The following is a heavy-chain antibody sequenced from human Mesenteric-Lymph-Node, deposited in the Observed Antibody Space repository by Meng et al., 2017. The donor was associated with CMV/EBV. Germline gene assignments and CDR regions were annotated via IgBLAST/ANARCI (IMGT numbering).Heavy chain of an antibody. CDR2: IYTSGST. CDR1: GGSISSYY. J-gene: IGHJ4*02. V-gene: IGHV4-4*07. Sequence: SETLSLTCTVSGGSISSYYWSWIRQPAGKGLEWIGRIYTSGSTNYNPSLKSRATMSVDTSKNQFSLKLSSVTAADTAVYYCARIAGLGYCSSTTCYYDFWGQGTLVTVSS. CDR3: ARIAGLGYCSSTTCYYDF. D-gene: IGHD2-2*01.